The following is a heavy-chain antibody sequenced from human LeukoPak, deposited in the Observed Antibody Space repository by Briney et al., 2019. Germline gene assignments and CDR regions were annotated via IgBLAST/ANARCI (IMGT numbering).Heavy chain of an antibody. CDR1: GFTFSSYS. J-gene: IGHJ4*02. Sequence: GGSLRLSCAASGFTFSSYSINWVRQAPGKGLEWVSYISSSSSTIYYANSVKCRFTIYRDKAKNSLHLQINSLRAEDTAVYYCARDATGYYRSPTDYWGQGTLVTVSS. D-gene: IGHD3-9*01. CDR2: ISSSSSTI. CDR3: ARDATGYYRSPTDY. V-gene: IGHV3-48*01.